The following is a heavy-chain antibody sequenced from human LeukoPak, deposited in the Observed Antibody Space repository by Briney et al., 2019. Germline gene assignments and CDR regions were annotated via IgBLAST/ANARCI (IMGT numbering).Heavy chain of an antibody. CDR3: ARAFRNDRLDC. D-gene: IGHD3-22*01. V-gene: IGHV4-59*11. J-gene: IGHJ4*02. CDR1: GGSISSHY. Sequence: SETLSLTCTVSGGSISSHYWSWIRQPPGKGLEWIGYIYYSGSTNYNPSLKSRVTISVDTSKNQFSLKLSSVTAADTAVYYCARAFRNDRLDCWGQGTLVTVSS. CDR2: IYYSGST.